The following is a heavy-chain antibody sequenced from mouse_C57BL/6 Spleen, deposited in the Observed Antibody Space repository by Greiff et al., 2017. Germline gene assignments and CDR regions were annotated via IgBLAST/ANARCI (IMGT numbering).Heavy chain of an antibody. Sequence: QVQLKQPGAELVKPGASVKLSCKASGYTFTSYWMQWVKQRPGQGLEWIGEIDPSDSYTNYNQKFKGKATLTVDTSSSTAYMQLSSLTSEDSAVYYCARCRIYTYAMDYWGQGTSVTVSS. V-gene: IGHV1-50*01. CDR3: ARCRIYTYAMDY. CDR2: IDPSDSYT. D-gene: IGHD2-1*01. CDR1: GYTFTSYW. J-gene: IGHJ4*01.